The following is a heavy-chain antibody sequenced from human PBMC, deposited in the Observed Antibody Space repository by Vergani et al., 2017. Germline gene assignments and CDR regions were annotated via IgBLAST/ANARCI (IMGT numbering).Heavy chain of an antibody. CDR1: GYTFTDHY. D-gene: IGHD4-17*01. V-gene: IGHV1-69-2*01. Sequence: EAQLVQSGAEVKKPGATMKISCKVSGYTFTDHYMHWVKQAPGKGLEWMGLVDPEDGETIYAEKFKGRVTIAADTSTDTAHLELSSLRSEDTAVYYCATPQTVTTGGMEVWGQGTTVIVS. CDR2: VDPEDGET. CDR3: ATPQTVTTGGMEV. J-gene: IGHJ6*02.